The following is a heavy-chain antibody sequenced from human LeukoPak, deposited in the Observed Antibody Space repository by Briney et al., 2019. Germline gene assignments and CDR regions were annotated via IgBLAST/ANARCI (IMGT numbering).Heavy chain of an antibody. CDR2: ISHSGST. V-gene: IGHV4-34*01. CDR1: GGSFSDYF. D-gene: IGHD2-15*01. J-gene: IGHJ4*02. Sequence: SETLSLTCAVYGGSFSDYFWSWIRQPPGKGLEWIGEISHSGSTTYNPSLRSRVTISGDTSKKQFSLKLSSVTAADTAVYYCAREPLASPADYWGQGTLVTVSS. CDR3: AREPLASPADY.